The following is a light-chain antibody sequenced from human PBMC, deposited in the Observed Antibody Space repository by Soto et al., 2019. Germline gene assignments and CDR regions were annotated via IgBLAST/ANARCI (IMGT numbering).Light chain of an antibody. J-gene: IGLJ6*01. CDR3: AFFRCGTNLV. CDR2: EVN. Sequence: QSVLTQPASVSGSPGQSVTISCTGPRSDIGDSNFISWYQHSPGKAPRLLIYEVNNRPSGVSKRFSGSKAGNTASLTISGLLDDDEADYFCAFFRCGTNLVFGS. CDR1: RSDIGDSNF. V-gene: IGLV2-14*01.